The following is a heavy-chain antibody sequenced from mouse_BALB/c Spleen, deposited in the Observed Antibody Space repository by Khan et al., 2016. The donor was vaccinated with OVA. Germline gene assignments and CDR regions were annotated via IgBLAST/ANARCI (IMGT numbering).Heavy chain of an antibody. CDR2: IWGGGTT. D-gene: IGHD2-3*01. Sequence: QVQLKESGPGLVAPSQSLSITCTVSGFSLTDYGVNWIRQPPGKGLEWLGIIWGGGTTYYNSALKSRLSISKDNSKSKVFLRMNSLQTDDTAMYFSATPFYSHYYAMDYWGQGTSVTVSS. CDR3: ATPFYSHYYAMDY. CDR1: GFSLTDYG. V-gene: IGHV2-6-5*01. J-gene: IGHJ4*01.